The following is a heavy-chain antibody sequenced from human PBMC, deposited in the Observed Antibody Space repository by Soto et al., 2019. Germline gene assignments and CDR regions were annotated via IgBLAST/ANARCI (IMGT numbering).Heavy chain of an antibody. CDR2: IIPIFGTA. CDR3: AAYYYDSSGYYYETYWYFDL. J-gene: IGHJ2*01. D-gene: IGHD3-22*01. V-gene: IGHV1-69*01. CDR1: GGTFSSYA. Sequence: QVQLVQSGAEVKKPGSSVKVSCKASGGTFSSYAISWVRQAPGQGLEWMGGIIPIFGTANYAQKFQGRVTITADESTSTAYMELSSLRSEDTAVYYCAAYYYDSSGYYYETYWYFDLWGRGTLVTVSS.